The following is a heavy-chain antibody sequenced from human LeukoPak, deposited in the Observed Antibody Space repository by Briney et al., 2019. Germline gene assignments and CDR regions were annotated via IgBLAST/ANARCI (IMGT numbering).Heavy chain of an antibody. CDR3: ARGRGSSWTVYYYYGMDV. CDR1: GYTFTSYD. V-gene: IGHV1-69*04. D-gene: IGHD6-13*01. J-gene: IGHJ6*02. Sequence: ASVKVSCKASGYTFTSYDISWVRQAPGQGLEWMGRIIPILSIANYAQKFQGRVTITADKSTSTAYMELSSLRSEDTAVYYCARGRGSSWTVYYYYGMDVWGQGTTVTVSS. CDR2: IIPILSIA.